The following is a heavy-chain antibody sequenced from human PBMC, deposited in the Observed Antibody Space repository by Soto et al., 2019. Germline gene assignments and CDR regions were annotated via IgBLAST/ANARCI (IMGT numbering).Heavy chain of an antibody. CDR3: TSESYGGEFDH. D-gene: IGHD4-17*01. J-gene: IGHJ4*02. Sequence: QVQLVQSGAEEKKPGASVKVSCKASGYTFTSYAMHWVRQAPGQRLEWMGWINAGNGNTKYSQKFQGRVTITRDTSTSTAYMELSSLRSEDTVVYYCTSESYGGEFDHWGQGTLVSVPS. CDR1: GYTFTSYA. CDR2: INAGNGNT. V-gene: IGHV1-3*05.